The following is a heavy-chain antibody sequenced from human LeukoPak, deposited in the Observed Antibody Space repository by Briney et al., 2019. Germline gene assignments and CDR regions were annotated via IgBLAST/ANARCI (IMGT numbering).Heavy chain of an antibody. V-gene: IGHV3-23*01. Sequence: GGSLRFSCAASGFTFSSYVMSWVRQAPGKGLEWVSTIGSGGGSTFYADSVKGRFTISRDNSKNTLYLQMNSLRAEDTAVYYCAKGGRGVVRSDAFDIWGQGTMVTVSS. CDR2: IGSGGGST. D-gene: IGHD3-10*01. CDR3: AKGGRGVVRSDAFDI. J-gene: IGHJ3*02. CDR1: GFTFSSYV.